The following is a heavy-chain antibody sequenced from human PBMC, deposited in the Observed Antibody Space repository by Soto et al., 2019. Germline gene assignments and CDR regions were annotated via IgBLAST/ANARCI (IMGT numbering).Heavy chain of an antibody. CDR1: GGSISSGGYY. V-gene: IGHV4-31*01. CDR2: IYYSGST. D-gene: IGHD3-10*01. Sequence: QLPLQASGPGLVKPSQTLSLTCTVSGGSISSGGYYWSWIRQHPGKGLEWIGYIYYSGSTYYNPSLQSQVTISVDTSKNQCSRKLSSVTAADTAVYYCAGVSKYYYAFAYWGQGTPVTVST. J-gene: IGHJ4*02. CDR3: AGVSKYYYAFAY.